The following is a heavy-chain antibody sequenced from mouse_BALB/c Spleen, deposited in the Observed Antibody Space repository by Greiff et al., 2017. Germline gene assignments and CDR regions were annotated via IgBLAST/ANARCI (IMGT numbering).Heavy chain of an antibody. Sequence: VKLMESGPGLVAPSQSLSITCTVSGFSLTGYGVNWVRQPPGKGLEWLGMIWSGGSTDYNAAFISRLSISKDNSKSQVFFKMNSLQANDTAIYYCARWGFLDYWGQGTSVTVSS. CDR3: ARWGFLDY. V-gene: IGHV2-6-7*01. CDR1: GFSLTGYG. J-gene: IGHJ4*01. CDR2: IWSGGST.